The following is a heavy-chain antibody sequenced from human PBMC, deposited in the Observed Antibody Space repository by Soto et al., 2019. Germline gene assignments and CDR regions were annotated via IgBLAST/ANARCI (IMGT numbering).Heavy chain of an antibody. CDR2: INAGNGNT. CDR3: ARDMAAADVYYYGMDV. D-gene: IGHD6-13*01. Sequence: ASVKVSCKASGYTFTSYAMHWVRQVPGQRLEWMGWINAGNGNTKYSQKFQGRVTITRDTSASTAYMELSSLRSEDTAVYYCARDMAAADVYYYGMDVWGQGTTVSVSS. J-gene: IGHJ6*02. CDR1: GYTFTSYA. V-gene: IGHV1-3*01.